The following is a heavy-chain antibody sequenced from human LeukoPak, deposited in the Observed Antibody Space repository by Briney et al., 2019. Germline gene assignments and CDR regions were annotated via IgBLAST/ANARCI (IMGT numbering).Heavy chain of an antibody. CDR3: ASLDTAKQPLANH. D-gene: IGHD5-18*01. J-gene: IGHJ5*02. V-gene: IGHV3-7*03. Sequence: GGSLRLSCVASGLTVSNHWMSWVRQAPGKGLEWVANIKQEGGQEYYVDSVKGRFTISKDSAKNSLYLQMNSLRVEDTAMYYCASLDTAKQPLANHWGQGTLVTVSS. CDR1: GLTVSNHW. CDR2: IKQEGGQE.